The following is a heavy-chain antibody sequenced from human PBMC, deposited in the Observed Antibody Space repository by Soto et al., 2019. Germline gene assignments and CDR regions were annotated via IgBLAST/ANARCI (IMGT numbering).Heavy chain of an antibody. Sequence: GGSLRLSCAASGFTFTRYSMNWVRQAPGKGLKWVSSISSTTNYIYYGDSMKGRFTISRDNAKNSLYLEMNSLRAEDTAVYYCARESEDLTSNFDYWGQGTLVTVSS. V-gene: IGHV3-21*06. CDR3: ARESEDLTSNFDY. CDR1: GFTFTRYS. CDR2: ISSTTNYI. J-gene: IGHJ4*02.